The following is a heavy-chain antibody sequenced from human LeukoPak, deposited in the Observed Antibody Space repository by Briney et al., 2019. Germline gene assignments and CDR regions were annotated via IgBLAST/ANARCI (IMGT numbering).Heavy chain of an antibody. Sequence: ASVKVSCKASGYTFTNYGISWVRQAPGQGLEWMGWISAYNGNTNYAQKLQGRVTMTTDTSTSTAYMELRSLRSDDTAVYYCARGATFYYYYYMDVWGKGTTVTVSS. D-gene: IGHD1-26*01. J-gene: IGHJ6*03. V-gene: IGHV1-18*01. CDR1: GYTFTNYG. CDR2: ISAYNGNT. CDR3: ARGATFYYYYYMDV.